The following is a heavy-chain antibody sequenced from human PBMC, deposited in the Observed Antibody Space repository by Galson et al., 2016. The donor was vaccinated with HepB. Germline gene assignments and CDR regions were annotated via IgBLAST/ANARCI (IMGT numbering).Heavy chain of an antibody. J-gene: IGHJ4*02. CDR2: ISIDGSIK. V-gene: IGHV3-30*18. Sequence: SLRLSCAASGFTFSSSAMHWVRQAPGKGLEWVAAISIDGSIKYHADSVTGRFTISRDNSRNTLILEMNSLRVEDTAVYYCAKPLHPSSRWYFDNWGQGSLVTVSS. CDR3: AKPLHPSSRWYFDN. D-gene: IGHD4-23*01. CDR1: GFTFSSSA.